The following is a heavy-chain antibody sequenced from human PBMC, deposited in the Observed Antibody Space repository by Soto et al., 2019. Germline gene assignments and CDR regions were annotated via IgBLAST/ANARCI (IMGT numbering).Heavy chain of an antibody. CDR1: GGSISSYY. CDR3: ARSPRGLGNFDY. J-gene: IGHJ4*02. D-gene: IGHD3-10*01. Sequence: SETLSLTCTVSGGSISSYYWSWIRQPPGKGLEWIGYIYYSGSTNYNPSLKSRVTISVDTSKNQFSLKVSSVTAADTAVYYCARSPRGLGNFDYWGQGTLVTVSS. CDR2: IYYSGST. V-gene: IGHV4-59*08.